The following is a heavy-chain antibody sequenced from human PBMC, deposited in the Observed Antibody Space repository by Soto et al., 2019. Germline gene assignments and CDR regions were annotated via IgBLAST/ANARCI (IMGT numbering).Heavy chain of an antibody. CDR1: GFTFSSYN. J-gene: IGHJ6*02. D-gene: IGHD3-16*01. V-gene: IGHV3-21*06. CDR3: ARGTYETPRPFYSGMDV. Sequence: GGSLRLSCAASGFTFSSYNMNWVRQAPGKGLQWVASMSSTGTFIYYAPSLRGRFTISRDNSKNSLYLQMSSLRVEDTAVYFCARGTYETPRPFYSGMDVWGRGTTVTVSS. CDR2: MSSTGTFI.